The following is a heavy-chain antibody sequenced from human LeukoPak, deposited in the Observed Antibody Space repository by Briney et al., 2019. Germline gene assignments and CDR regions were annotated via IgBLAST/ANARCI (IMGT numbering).Heavy chain of an antibody. CDR1: GFTFSSYW. J-gene: IGHJ4*02. CDR2: INSDGSST. D-gene: IGHD1-26*01. V-gene: IGHV3-74*01. CDR3: AKARWELLGLLDY. Sequence: PGGSLRLSCAASGFTFSSYWMHWVRQAPGKGLVWVSRINSDGSSTSYADSVKGRFTISRDNSKNTLYLQMNSLRAEDTAVYYCAKARWELLGLLDYWGQGTLVTVSS.